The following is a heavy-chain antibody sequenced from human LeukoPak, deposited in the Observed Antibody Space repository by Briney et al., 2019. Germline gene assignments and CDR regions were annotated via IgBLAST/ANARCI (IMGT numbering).Heavy chain of an antibody. V-gene: IGHV3-20*04. CDR3: ARDRLGPSFSVSHFDL. J-gene: IGHJ4*02. CDR2: INYNGAIT. CDR1: GCTFVDYG. D-gene: IGHD3-3*02. Sequence: GSLRLSCATSGCTFVDYGLSWVRRAPGKGLEWLCAINYNGAITDYADSVKGRFTISRDNAKNSPYLRMDSLRAEDTALYYCARDRLGPSFSVSHFDLWGQGTLVTVSS.